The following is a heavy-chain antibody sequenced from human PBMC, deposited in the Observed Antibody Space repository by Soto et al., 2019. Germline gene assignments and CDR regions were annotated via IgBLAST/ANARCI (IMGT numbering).Heavy chain of an antibody. Sequence: ASVKVSCKASGYTFTSYAMHWVRQAPGQRLEWMGWINAGNGSTKYSQKFQGRVTITRDTSASTAYMELSSLRSEDTAVYYCARAIGYCTNGVCYFGGIYFDYWGQGTLVTVSS. J-gene: IGHJ4*02. CDR1: GYTFTSYA. CDR2: INAGNGST. D-gene: IGHD2-8*01. CDR3: ARAIGYCTNGVCYFGGIYFDY. V-gene: IGHV1-3*01.